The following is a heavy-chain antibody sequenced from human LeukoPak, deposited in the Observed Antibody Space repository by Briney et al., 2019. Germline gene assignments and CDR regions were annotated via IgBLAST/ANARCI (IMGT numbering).Heavy chain of an antibody. CDR3: ARDKVTY. CDR2: KNKDGSEK. V-gene: IGHV3-7*01. J-gene: IGHJ4*02. Sequence: PGGSLRLSCAASGLTFSNYWMSWVRQVPGKGLEWVAHKNKDGSEKYYVDSVKGRFIISRDNAKNSLYLQMNSLKVEDTAVYYCARDKVTYWGPGTLVTVSS. CDR1: GLTFSNYW.